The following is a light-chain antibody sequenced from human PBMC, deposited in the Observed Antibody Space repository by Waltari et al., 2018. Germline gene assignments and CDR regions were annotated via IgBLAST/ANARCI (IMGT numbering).Light chain of an antibody. CDR3: QQYAFSPLT. CDR1: QSVPRNY. V-gene: IGKV3-20*01. CDR2: DAS. J-gene: IGKJ4*01. Sequence: EFVLTQFPGTLSLSPGERASLSCRASQSVPRNYLAWYQQKPGQAPRLLIYDASRTATGTPARFAGSGSGTDFTLTISRLEPEDFAVYYCQQYAFSPLTFGGGTKVEIK.